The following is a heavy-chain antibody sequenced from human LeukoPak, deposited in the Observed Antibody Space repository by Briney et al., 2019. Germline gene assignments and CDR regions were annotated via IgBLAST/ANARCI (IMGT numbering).Heavy chain of an antibody. Sequence: ASVKVSCKASGYTFTNYDITWVRQAPGQGLEWMGWISAYNGNTNYAQNLQGRVTMTTDTSTSTAYMELRSLRSDDTAVYYRARDKVRGIPTKFDYWGQGTLVTVSS. CDR3: ARDKVRGIPTKFDY. CDR2: ISAYNGNT. CDR1: GYTFTNYD. J-gene: IGHJ4*02. V-gene: IGHV1-18*01. D-gene: IGHD3-10*01.